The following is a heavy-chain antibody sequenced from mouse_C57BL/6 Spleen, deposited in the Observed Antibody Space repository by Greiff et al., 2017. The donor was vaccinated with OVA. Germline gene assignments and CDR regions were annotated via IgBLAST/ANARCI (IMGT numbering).Heavy chain of an antibody. J-gene: IGHJ3*01. CDR2: IYPGSGNT. CDR3: ARSGAQAWFAY. D-gene: IGHD3-2*02. CDR1: GYTFTDYY. Sequence: QVQLKESGAELVRPGASVKLSCKASGYTFTDYYINWVKQRPGQGLEWIARIYPGSGNTYYNEKFKGKATLTAEKSSSTAYMQLSSLTSEDSAVYFCARSGAQAWFAYWGQGTLVTVSA. V-gene: IGHV1-76*01.